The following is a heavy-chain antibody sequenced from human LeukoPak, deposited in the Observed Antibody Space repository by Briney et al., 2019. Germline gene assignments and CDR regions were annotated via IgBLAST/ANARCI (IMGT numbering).Heavy chain of an antibody. CDR2: IKEDGSAK. V-gene: IGHV3-7*01. D-gene: IGHD3-10*01. Sequence: PGGSLRLSCAASGFTFRTSWMSWVRQAPGKGLEWVANIKEDGSAKNYVDSVKGHFTISRDNAENSLYLQMNSLRAEDTAVYYCARDGAGFPWGQGTLVTVSS. CDR3: ARDGAGFP. J-gene: IGHJ5*02. CDR1: GFTFRTSW.